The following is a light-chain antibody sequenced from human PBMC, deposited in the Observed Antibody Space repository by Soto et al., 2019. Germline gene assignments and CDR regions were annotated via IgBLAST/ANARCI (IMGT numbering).Light chain of an antibody. Sequence: EIVLTQSPGTLSVSPGERATLSCRASQSISSKYLAWYQQKPGQAPSLLIYGASSRDTAIPDGFSGSASGTDFTLTSSRLEPEDSAIYYCQQYGSWTFGRGDKVEI. CDR2: GAS. CDR3: QQYGSWT. V-gene: IGKV3-20*01. J-gene: IGKJ1*01. CDR1: QSISSKY.